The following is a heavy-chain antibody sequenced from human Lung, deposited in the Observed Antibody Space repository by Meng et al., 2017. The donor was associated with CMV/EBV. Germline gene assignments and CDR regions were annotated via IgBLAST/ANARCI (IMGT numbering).Heavy chain of an antibody. CDR2: ISYDGSNK. D-gene: IGHD2-2*01. Sequence: SMNIXCAASGSTFSSYAMHWVRQAPGKGLEWVAVISYDGSNKYYADSVKGRFTISRDNSKNTLYLQMNSMRAEDTAVYYCARGYCSSTSCYWGYYFDYWGQGXLVTVSS. CDR1: GSTFSSYA. J-gene: IGHJ4*02. CDR3: ARGYCSSTSCYWGYYFDY. V-gene: IGHV3-30-3*01.